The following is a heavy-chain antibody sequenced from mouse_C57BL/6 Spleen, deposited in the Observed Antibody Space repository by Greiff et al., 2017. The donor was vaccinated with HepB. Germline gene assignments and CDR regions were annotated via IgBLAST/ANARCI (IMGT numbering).Heavy chain of an antibody. CDR2: ISSGSSTI. J-gene: IGHJ2*01. CDR1: GFTFSDYG. D-gene: IGHD2-12*01. Sequence: EVQVVESGGGLVKPGGSLKLSCAASGFTFSDYGMHWVRQAPEKGLEWVAYISSGSSTIYYADTVKGRFTISRANAKNTLFLQMTSLRSEDTAMYYCARGGYYNYFDYWGQGTTLTVSS. V-gene: IGHV5-17*01. CDR3: ARGGYYNYFDY.